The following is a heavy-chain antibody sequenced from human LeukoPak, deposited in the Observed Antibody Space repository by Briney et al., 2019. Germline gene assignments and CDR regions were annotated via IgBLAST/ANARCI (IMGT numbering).Heavy chain of an antibody. CDR3: AREGSKYYFDY. V-gene: IGHV3-66*02. J-gene: IGHJ4*02. CDR1: GFTVSSNY. Sequence: GGSLRLSCAASGFTVSSNYMSWVRQAPGKGLEWVSVIYSGGSTYYADSVKGRFTISRDNSKNTLYLQMNSLRADDTAVYYCAREGSKYYFDYWGQGTLVTVSS. CDR2: IYSGGST.